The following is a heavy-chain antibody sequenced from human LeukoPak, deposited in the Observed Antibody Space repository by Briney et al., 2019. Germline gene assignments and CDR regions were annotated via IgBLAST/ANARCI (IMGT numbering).Heavy chain of an antibody. CDR3: ARDGRSVYYDSSGGYMDG. J-gene: IGHJ6*03. V-gene: IGHV4-39*02. CDR1: GGSISSSSYY. D-gene: IGHD3-22*01. Sequence: SETLSLTCTVSGGSISSSSYYWGWIRQPPGKGLEWIGSIYYSGSTYYNPSLKSRVTISVDTSKNQFSLKLSSVTAADTAVYYCARDGRSVYYDSSGGYMDGWGKGTTVTVSS. CDR2: IYYSGST.